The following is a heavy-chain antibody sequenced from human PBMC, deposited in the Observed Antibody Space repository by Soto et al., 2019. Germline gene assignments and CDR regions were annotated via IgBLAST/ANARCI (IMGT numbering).Heavy chain of an antibody. D-gene: IGHD5-18*01. Sequence: GGSLRLSCAASGFPFDDYAMHLVRQSPGKGLEWVSCISWNSGRIGYADSVKGRFTISRDNAKNSLYLQMNSLRAEDTALYYCAKEYSNVYNEFDYWGQGTLVTVSS. CDR2: ISWNSGRI. CDR3: AKEYSNVYNEFDY. CDR1: GFPFDDYA. V-gene: IGHV3-9*01. J-gene: IGHJ4*02.